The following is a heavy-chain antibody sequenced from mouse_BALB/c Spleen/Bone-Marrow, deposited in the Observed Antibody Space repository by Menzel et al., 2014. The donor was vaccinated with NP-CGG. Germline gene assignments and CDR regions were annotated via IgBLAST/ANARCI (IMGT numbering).Heavy chain of an antibody. CDR3: ANGGGYAMDY. V-gene: IGHV2-5*01. CDR2: IWRGGST. Sequence: VKLMESGPGLVQPSQSLSITCTVPGVSSTSYGINWVRQSPGKGLEWLGVIWRGGSTDYNTTFMSRLSITKDSSKSQVFFKMNSLQADDTAIYYCANGGGYAMDYWGQGTSVTVSS. CDR1: GVSSTSYG. J-gene: IGHJ4*01.